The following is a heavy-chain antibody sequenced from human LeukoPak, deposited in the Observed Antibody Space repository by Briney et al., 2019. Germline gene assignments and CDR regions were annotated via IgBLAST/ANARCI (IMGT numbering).Heavy chain of an antibody. J-gene: IGHJ4*02. Sequence: ASVKVSCKASGYTFTSYYMHWVRQAPGQGLEWMGIINPSGGSTSYAQKFQGRVTMTRDTSTSTVYMELSSLRSEDTAVYYCARGDKTSQQQLSTGHFDYWGQGTLVTVSS. CDR2: INPSGGST. D-gene: IGHD6-13*01. V-gene: IGHV1-46*01. CDR3: ARGDKTSQQQLSTGHFDY. CDR1: GYTFTSYY.